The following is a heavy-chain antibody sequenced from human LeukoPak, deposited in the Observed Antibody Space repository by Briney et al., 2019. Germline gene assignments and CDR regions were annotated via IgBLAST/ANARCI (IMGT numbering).Heavy chain of an antibody. CDR3: ARRLPKPARAFDI. CDR1: GFTFSSYS. CDR2: IYSGGST. J-gene: IGHJ3*02. V-gene: IGHV3-53*01. Sequence: GGSLRLSCAASGFTFSSYSMSWVRQAPGKGLEWVSVIYSGGSTYYADSVKGRFTISRDNSKNTLYLQMNSLRAEDTAVYYCARRLPKPARAFDIWGQGTMVTVSS.